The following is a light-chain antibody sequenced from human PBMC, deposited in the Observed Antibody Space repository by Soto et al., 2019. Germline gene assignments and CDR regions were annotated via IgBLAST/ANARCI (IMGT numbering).Light chain of an antibody. CDR3: QQRRT. Sequence: IVLTQSPATLSLSPGERATLSCRASQSISSYLAWYQQKPGQAPRLLIYDASNRATGIPARFSGSGSGTDFTLTISSLEPGDFAVYYCQQRRTFGQGTKLELK. CDR1: QSISSY. J-gene: IGKJ2*01. V-gene: IGKV3-11*01. CDR2: DAS.